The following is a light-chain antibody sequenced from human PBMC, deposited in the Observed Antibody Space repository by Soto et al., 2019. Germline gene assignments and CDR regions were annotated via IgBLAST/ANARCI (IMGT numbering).Light chain of an antibody. CDR1: SSNIGSNT. V-gene: IGLV1-44*01. Sequence: QSVLTQPPSASGTPEQRVTISCSGSSSNIGSNTVSWYQQLPGSAPKLLIYTNNQRPSGVPDRFSGSKSGTSASLAISGLQSQDEADYSCAVWDDSLNGPVFGGGTKLTVL. CDR3: AVWDDSLNGPV. J-gene: IGLJ3*02. CDR2: TNN.